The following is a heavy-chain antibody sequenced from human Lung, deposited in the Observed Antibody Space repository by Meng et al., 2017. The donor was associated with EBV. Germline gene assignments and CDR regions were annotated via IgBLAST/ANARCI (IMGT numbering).Heavy chain of an antibody. D-gene: IGHD1-26*01. CDR2: IHDSGST. J-gene: IGHJ4*02. CDR3: ARSPYSGSALPFFDY. CDR1: GGSISSGGYY. Sequence: QVQREGSGPGLVKPSQTLSLTCTVSGGSISSGGYYWSWIRQHPGKGLEWIGYIHDSGSTYYNPSLKSRVTISGDTSNKQFSLKLTSVTAADTAVYYCARSPYSGSALPFFDYWGQGSLVTVSS. V-gene: IGHV4-30-4*08.